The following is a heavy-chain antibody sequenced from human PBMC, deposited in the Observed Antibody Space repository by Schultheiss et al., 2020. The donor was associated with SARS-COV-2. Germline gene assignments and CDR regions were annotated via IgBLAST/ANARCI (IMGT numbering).Heavy chain of an antibody. V-gene: IGHV3-48*03. CDR2: ISSSGSTI. CDR3: ARGGSYCSSTSCYTDWFDP. J-gene: IGHJ5*02. Sequence: GGSLRLSCAASGFTFSSYEMNWVRQAPGKGLEWVSYISSSGSTIYYADSVKGRFTISRDNAKNSLYLQMNSLRAEDTAVYYCARGGSYCSSTSCYTDWFDPWGQGTLVTVSS. D-gene: IGHD2-2*02. CDR1: GFTFSSYE.